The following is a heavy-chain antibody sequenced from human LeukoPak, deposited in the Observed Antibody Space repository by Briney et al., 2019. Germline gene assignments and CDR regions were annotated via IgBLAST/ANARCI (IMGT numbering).Heavy chain of an antibody. CDR1: GGSFKPYY. D-gene: IGHD3-22*01. CDR3: ARGLGGDASGYYFDS. J-gene: IGHJ4*02. V-gene: IGHV4-34*01. CDR2: INHSGST. Sequence: SETLSLTCDVFGGSFKPYYWSWIRQSPGQGLECIGEINHSGSTNYNPSLKDRLTIFLDTSKKQFSLSLRHVTAADTAVFYCARGLGGDASGYYFDSWGQGTLVTVSS.